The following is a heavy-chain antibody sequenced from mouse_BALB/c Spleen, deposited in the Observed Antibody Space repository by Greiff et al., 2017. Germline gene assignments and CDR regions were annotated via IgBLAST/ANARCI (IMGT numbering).Heavy chain of an antibody. CDR2: IYPGNVNT. Sequence: QVQLQQSGPELVKPGASVRISCKASGYTFTSYYIHWVKQRPGQGLEWIGWIYPGNVNTKYNEKFKGKATLTADKSSSTAYMQLSSLTSEDSAVYFFARGYWDYWGQGTTLTVSS. CDR3: ARGYWDY. J-gene: IGHJ2*01. CDR1: GYTFTSYY. V-gene: IGHV1S56*01.